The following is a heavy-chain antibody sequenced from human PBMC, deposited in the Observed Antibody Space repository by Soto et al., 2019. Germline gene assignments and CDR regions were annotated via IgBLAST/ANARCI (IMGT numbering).Heavy chain of an antibody. Sequence: GESLKISCAASGFTFSDHYMDWVRQAPGKGLEWVGRTRNKANSYTTEYAASVKGSFTITRHDSKNSLYLKMNSLKTEDTAMYYCARALINWSGYYSGRSVRSRVQTTRYYMDVWGKGTTVTVSS. J-gene: IGHJ6*03. D-gene: IGHD3-3*01. CDR1: GFTFSDHY. V-gene: IGHV3-72*01. CDR2: TRNKANSYTT. CDR3: ARALINWSGYYSGRSVRSRVQTTRYYMDV.